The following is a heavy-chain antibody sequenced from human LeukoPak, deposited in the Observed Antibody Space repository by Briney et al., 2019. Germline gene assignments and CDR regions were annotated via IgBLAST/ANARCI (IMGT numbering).Heavy chain of an antibody. CDR3: ARDGPFSSTSWNAFDI. J-gene: IGHJ3*02. Sequence: PGGSLRLSCAASGFTFDDYAMHWVRQAPGKGLEWVSGISWNSGSIGYADSVKGRFTISRDNTKNSLYLQMNGLRAEDTAVYYCARDGPFSSTSWNAFDIWGQGTMVTVSS. CDR2: ISWNSGSI. D-gene: IGHD2-2*01. CDR1: GFTFDDYA. V-gene: IGHV3-9*01.